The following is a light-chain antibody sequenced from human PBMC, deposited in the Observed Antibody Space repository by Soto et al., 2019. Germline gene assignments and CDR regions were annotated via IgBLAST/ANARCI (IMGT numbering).Light chain of an antibody. J-gene: IGLJ2*01. V-gene: IGLV2-8*01. CDR1: SRDVGAYNY. CDR3: TSYAGSNIVV. Sequence: QSALTQPPSASGSPGQSVTISCTGTSRDVGAYNYVSWYQQHPGKAPKLMIYEVSKRPSGVPDRFSGSKSGNTASLTVSGLQAEDEADYYCTSYAGSNIVVFGGGTKLTVL. CDR2: EVS.